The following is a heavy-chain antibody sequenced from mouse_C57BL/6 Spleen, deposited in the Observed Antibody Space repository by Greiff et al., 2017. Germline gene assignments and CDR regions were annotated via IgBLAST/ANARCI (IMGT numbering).Heavy chain of an antibody. CDR3: TTPYYDGSSYPCDY. CDR2: IDPEDGDT. J-gene: IGHJ2*01. D-gene: IGHD1-1*01. V-gene: IGHV14-1*01. Sequence: VQLQQSGAELVRPGASVKLSCTASGFNIKDYYMHWVKQRPEQGLEWIGRIDPEDGDTEYAPKFQGKATMTADTSSNTAYLQLSSLTSEDTAVYYCTTPYYDGSSYPCDYWGQGTTLTVSS. CDR1: GFNIKDYY.